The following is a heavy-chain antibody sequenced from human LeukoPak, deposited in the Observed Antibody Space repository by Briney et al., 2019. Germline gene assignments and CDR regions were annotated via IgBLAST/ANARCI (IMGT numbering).Heavy chain of an antibody. J-gene: IGHJ3*02. Sequence: ASVKVSCKASGGTFSSYAISWVRQAPGQGLEWMGGIIPIFGTANYAQKFQGRVTITADESTSTAYMELSSLRSEDTAVYYCARGRTYYYGSGSYFRAFDIWGQGTMVTVPS. CDR1: GGTFSSYA. V-gene: IGHV1-69*13. CDR3: ARGRTYYYGSGSYFRAFDI. D-gene: IGHD3-10*01. CDR2: IIPIFGTA.